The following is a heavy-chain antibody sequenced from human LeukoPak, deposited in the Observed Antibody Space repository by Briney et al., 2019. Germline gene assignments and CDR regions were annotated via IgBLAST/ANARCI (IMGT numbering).Heavy chain of an antibody. CDR3: ARIASVTNYFDY. Sequence: GGSLRLSCAASGFTFSSYAMHWVRLAPGKGLEWVAVISYDGSNKYYADSVKGRFTISRDNSKNTLYLQMNSLRAEDTAVYYCARIASVTNYFDYWGQGTLVTVSS. J-gene: IGHJ4*02. CDR2: ISYDGSNK. V-gene: IGHV3-30-3*01. D-gene: IGHD4-17*01. CDR1: GFTFSSYA.